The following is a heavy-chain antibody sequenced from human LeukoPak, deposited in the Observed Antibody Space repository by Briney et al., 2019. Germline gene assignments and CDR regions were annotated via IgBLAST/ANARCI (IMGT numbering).Heavy chain of an antibody. CDR1: GFTSSGYA. V-gene: IGHV3-23*01. CDR2: ISGSGGST. CDR3: AKDGTVTFDY. J-gene: IGHJ4*02. Sequence: GGSLRLSCAASGFTSSGYAMSWVRQAPGKGLEWVSAISGSGGSTYYADSVKGRFTISRDNSKNTLYLQMNSLRAEDTAVYYCAKDGTVTFDYWGQGTLVTVSS. D-gene: IGHD1-26*01.